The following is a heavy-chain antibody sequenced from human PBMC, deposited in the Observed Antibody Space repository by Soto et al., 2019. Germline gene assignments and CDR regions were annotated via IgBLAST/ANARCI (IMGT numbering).Heavy chain of an antibody. CDR3: ARESDSGYDLDAFDI. CDR2: ISSSGSTI. D-gene: IGHD5-12*01. Sequence: GGSLRLSCAASGFTFSSYEMNWVRQAPGKGLEWVSYISSSGSTIYYADSVKGRFTISRDNAKNSLYLQMSSLRAEDTAVYYCARESDSGYDLDAFDIWGQGTMVTV. V-gene: IGHV3-48*03. CDR1: GFTFSSYE. J-gene: IGHJ3*02.